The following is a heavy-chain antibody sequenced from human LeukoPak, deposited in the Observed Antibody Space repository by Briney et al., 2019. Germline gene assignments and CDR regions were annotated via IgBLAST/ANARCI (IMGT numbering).Heavy chain of an antibody. CDR3: VRSVGSDWGHFDF. J-gene: IGHJ4*02. Sequence: GGSLRLSCAASGFNFDQYAMFWVRQGPGKGLEGVTGITWNSCTIAYADSVKGRFTISRDNAKSSLYLQMNSLRTEDTALYYCVRSVGSDWGHFDFRGQGTLVTVSS. CDR1: GFNFDQYA. V-gene: IGHV3-9*01. D-gene: IGHD7-27*01. CDR2: ITWNSCTI.